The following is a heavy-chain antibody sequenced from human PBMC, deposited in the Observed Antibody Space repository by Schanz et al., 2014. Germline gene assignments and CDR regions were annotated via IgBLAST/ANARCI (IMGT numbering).Heavy chain of an antibody. CDR1: GFTFSSYA. J-gene: IGHJ2*01. CDR2: ISGSGGST. D-gene: IGHD1-26*01. Sequence: EVQLVESGGGVVQPGRSLRLSCAASGFTFSSYAMSWVRQAPGKGLEWVSAISGSGGSTYYADSVKGRFTISRDNSKNLLYLQMNSLRADDTAVYYCARNRGSGGQNWYFDLWGRGTLVTVSS. V-gene: IGHV3-23*04. CDR3: ARNRGSGGQNWYFDL.